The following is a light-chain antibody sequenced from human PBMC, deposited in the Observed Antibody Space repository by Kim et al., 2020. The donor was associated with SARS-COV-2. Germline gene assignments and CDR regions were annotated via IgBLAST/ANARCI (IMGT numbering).Light chain of an antibody. CDR1: QGVSSSY. Sequence: SPGETPSLCGRCSQGVSSSYLAWDQQKPGRAPRLPIYGASSRATGIPDRFSGSGSGTDFTLTISRLEPEDFAVYYCQQYGSSPWTFGQGTKVDIK. CDR3: QQYGSSPWT. J-gene: IGKJ1*01. V-gene: IGKV3-20*01. CDR2: GAS.